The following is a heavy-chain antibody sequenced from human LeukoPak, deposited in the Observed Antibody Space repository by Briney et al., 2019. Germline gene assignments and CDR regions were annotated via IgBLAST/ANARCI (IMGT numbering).Heavy chain of an antibody. CDR2: VWYDGSRK. J-gene: IGHJ4*02. CDR3: VSMVRGVGY. Sequence: GGSLRLSCAASGFTFSNHAMHWVRQAPGKWLEWVTLVWYDGSRKYYADSVKGRFTISRDNSKNSVYLQLNSLRPEDTAVYYCVSMVRGVGYWGQGTLVTVSS. CDR1: GFTFSNHA. V-gene: IGHV3-30*02. D-gene: IGHD3-10*01.